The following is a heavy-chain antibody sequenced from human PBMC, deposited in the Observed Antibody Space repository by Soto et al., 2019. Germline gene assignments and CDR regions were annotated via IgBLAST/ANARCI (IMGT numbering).Heavy chain of an antibody. CDR1: GFTVSSNY. J-gene: IGHJ5*02. Sequence: PGGSLRLSCAASGFTVSSNYMSWVRQAPGKGLEWVSVIYSGGSTYYADSVKGRFTISRDNSKNTLYLQMNSLRAEDTAVYYCAREYGSSWYAGHTYNWFDPWGQGTLVTVSS. D-gene: IGHD6-13*01. CDR3: AREYGSSWYAGHTYNWFDP. CDR2: IYSGGST. V-gene: IGHV3-66*01.